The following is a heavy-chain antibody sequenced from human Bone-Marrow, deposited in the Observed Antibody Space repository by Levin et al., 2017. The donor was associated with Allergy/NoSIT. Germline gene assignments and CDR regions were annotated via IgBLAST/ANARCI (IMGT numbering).Heavy chain of an antibody. CDR1: EYSFTNYW. Sequence: HGESLKISCKGSEYSFTNYWIAWVRQMPGKGLEWMGIIYPGDSDTRYRSSFQGQVTISADKSISTAYLQWSSLKASDTAMYYCARLQCSGGSCYTGSSYYFDYWGQGTLVSVSS. V-gene: IGHV5-51*01. J-gene: IGHJ4*02. CDR2: IYPGDSDT. CDR3: ARLQCSGGSCYTGSSYYFDY. D-gene: IGHD2-15*01.